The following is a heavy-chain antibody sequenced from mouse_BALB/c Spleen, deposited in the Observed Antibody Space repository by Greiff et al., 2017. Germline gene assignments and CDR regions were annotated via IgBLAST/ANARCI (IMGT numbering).Heavy chain of an antibody. CDR3: ARGDPVSWFAY. CDR1: GFTFSSFG. Sequence: EVKLMESGGGLVQPGGSRKLSCAASGFTFSSFGMHWVRQAPEKGLEWVAYISSGSSTIYYADTVKGRFTISRDNPKNTLFLQMTSLRSEDTAMYYCARGDPVSWFAYWGQGTLVTVSA. CDR2: ISSGSSTI. J-gene: IGHJ3*01. V-gene: IGHV5-17*02.